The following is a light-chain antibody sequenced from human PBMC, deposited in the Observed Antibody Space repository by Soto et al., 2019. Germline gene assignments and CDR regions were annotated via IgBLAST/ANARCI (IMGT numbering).Light chain of an antibody. J-gene: IGLJ3*02. CDR1: SGHSSYI. CDR3: ETSDSNTRV. CDR2: LEGSGSY. V-gene: IGLV4-60*03. Sequence: QPVLTQSSSAYASLGSSVQLTCNLSSGHSSYIIAWHQQQPGKAPRYLMKLEGSGSYNKGSGVPDRFSGSSSGADRYLTISNLQSEDEADYYCETSDSNTRVFGGGTQLTVL.